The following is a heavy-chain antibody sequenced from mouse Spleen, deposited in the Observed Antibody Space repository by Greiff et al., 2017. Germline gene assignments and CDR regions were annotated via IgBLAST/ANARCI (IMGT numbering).Heavy chain of an antibody. D-gene: IGHD2-4*01. Sequence: DVQLVESGGGLVQPGGSLKLSCAASGFTFGDYYMYWVRQTPEKRLEWVAYISNGGGSTYYPDTLKGRFTISRDNAKNTLYLQMSRLKSEDTAMYYCVRHHYDYDYWYFDVWGTGTTVTVSS. J-gene: IGHJ1*03. V-gene: IGHV5-12*01. CDR1: GFTFGDYY. CDR3: VRHHYDYDYWYFDV. CDR2: ISNGGGST.